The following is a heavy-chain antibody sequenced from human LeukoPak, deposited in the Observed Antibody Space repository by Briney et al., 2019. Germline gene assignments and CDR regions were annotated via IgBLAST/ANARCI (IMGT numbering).Heavy chain of an antibody. CDR2: MNPNSGNT. D-gene: IGHD6-19*01. Sequence: VASVKVSCKASGYTFTSYDINWVRQATGQGLEWMGWMNPNSGNTGYAQKFQGRVTMTRNTSISTAYMELSSLRSEDTAVYYCARRRGIAVAGTRFRNYYYYMDVWGKGTTVTISS. V-gene: IGHV1-8*01. J-gene: IGHJ6*03. CDR1: GYTFTSYD. CDR3: ARRRGIAVAGTRFRNYYYYMDV.